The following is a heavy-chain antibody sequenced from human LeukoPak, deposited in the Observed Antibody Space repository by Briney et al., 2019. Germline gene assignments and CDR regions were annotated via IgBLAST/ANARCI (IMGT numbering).Heavy chain of an antibody. Sequence: SETLSLTCAVSGGSISSSNWWSWVRQPPGKGLEWIGEIYHSGNTNYNPSLKSRVTISVDKSKNQFSLKLTSVTPADTAVYYCARTAKYYYGSETYYFFDYWGQGTLVTVSS. CDR2: IYHSGNT. CDR3: ARTAKYYYGSETYYFFDY. CDR1: GGSISSSNW. D-gene: IGHD3-10*01. J-gene: IGHJ4*02. V-gene: IGHV4-4*02.